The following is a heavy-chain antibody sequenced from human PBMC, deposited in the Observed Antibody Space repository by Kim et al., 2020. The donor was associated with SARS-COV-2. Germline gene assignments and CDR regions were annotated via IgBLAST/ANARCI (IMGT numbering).Heavy chain of an antibody. CDR1: GFTFSSYG. Sequence: GGSLRLSCAASGFTFSSYGMHWVRQAPGKGLEWVAVIWYDGSNKYYADSVKGRFTISRDNSKNTLYLQMNSLRAEDTAVYYCARRRVDGSGSYFFWIAFDIWGQGTMVTVSS. CDR2: IWYDGSNK. CDR3: ARRRVDGSGSYFFWIAFDI. V-gene: IGHV3-33*01. J-gene: IGHJ3*02. D-gene: IGHD3-10*01.